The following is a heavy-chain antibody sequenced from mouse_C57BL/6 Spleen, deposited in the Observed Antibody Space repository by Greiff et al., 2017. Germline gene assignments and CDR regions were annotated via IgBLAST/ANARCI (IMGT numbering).Heavy chain of an antibody. CDR1: GYTFTSYW. CDR3: ARGLLLREYAMDY. V-gene: IGHV1-64*01. Sequence: QVHVKQPGAELVKPGASVKLSCKASGYTFTSYWMHWVKQRPGQGLEWIGMIHPNSGSTNYNEKFKSKATLTVDKSSSTAYMQLSSLTSEDSAVYYCARGLLLREYAMDYWGQGTSVTVSS. D-gene: IGHD1-1*01. J-gene: IGHJ4*01. CDR2: IHPNSGST.